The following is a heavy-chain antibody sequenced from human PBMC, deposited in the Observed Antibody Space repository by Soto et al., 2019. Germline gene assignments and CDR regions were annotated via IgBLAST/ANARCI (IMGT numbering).Heavy chain of an antibody. V-gene: IGHV3-9*01. CDR1: GFSFENYA. CDR2: ISWHSGNL. CDR3: AKDKVYSNYEHYFDY. D-gene: IGHD4-4*01. Sequence: EVQLVESGGGLVQPGRSLRLSCAASGFSFENYAMHWVRQAPGKGLEWVSGISWHSGNLGYADPVRGRFTISRDNAKNSLYLQMNSLRPEDTGLYYCAKDKVYSNYEHYFDYWGQGTLVTVSS. J-gene: IGHJ4*02.